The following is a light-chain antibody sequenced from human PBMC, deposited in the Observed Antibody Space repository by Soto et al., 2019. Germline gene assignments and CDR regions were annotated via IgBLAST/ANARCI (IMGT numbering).Light chain of an antibody. CDR2: DVS. CDR3: CSYAGSYTWV. V-gene: IGLV2-11*01. Sequence: QSVLTQPRSVSGSPGQSVTISCTGTSSDVGGYNYVSGYQQHPGKAPKLMIYDVSKRPSGVPDRFSGSKSGNTASLTISGLQAEDEADYYCCSYAGSYTWVFGGGTKLTVL. CDR1: SSDVGGYNY. J-gene: IGLJ3*02.